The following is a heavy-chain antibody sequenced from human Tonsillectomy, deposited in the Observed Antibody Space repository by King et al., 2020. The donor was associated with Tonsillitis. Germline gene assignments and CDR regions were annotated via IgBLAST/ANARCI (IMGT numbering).Heavy chain of an antibody. CDR1: AFTFSSYA. CDR3: AREDWGSRNYYYYMDV. D-gene: IGHD7-27*01. CDR2: ISYDGSNK. J-gene: IGHJ6*03. V-gene: IGHV3-30-3*01. Sequence: VQLVESGGGVVQPGRSLRLSCAASAFTFSSYAMHWVRQAPGKGLEWVAVISYDGSNKYYADSVKGRFTISRDNSKNTLYLQMNSLRAEDTAVYYCAREDWGSRNYYYYMDVWGKGTTVTVSS.